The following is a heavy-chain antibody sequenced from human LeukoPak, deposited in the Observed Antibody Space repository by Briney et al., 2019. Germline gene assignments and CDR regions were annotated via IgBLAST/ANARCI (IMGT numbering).Heavy chain of an antibody. CDR1: GYTVTSYW. V-gene: IGHV5-51*01. J-gene: IGHJ4*02. Sequence: GESLKISCKGSGYTVTSYWIGWVRQMPGKGLEWMGIIYPGDSDTRYSPSFQGQVTISADKSISTAYLQWSSLKASNTAMYYCARLGEYCTNGVCYAPDFDYWGQGTLVTVSS. CDR3: ARLGEYCTNGVCYAPDFDY. D-gene: IGHD2-8*01. CDR2: IYPGDSDT.